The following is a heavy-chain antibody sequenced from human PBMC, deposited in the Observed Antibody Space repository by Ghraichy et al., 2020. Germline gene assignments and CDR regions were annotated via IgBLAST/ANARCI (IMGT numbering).Heavy chain of an antibody. J-gene: IGHJ4*02. CDR1: GGSFSDYH. CDR2: INHSGST. Sequence: SETLSLTCAVYGGSFSDYHWSWIRQPPGKGLEWIGEINHSGSTNYNPSLKSRVTISVDTSKNQFSLKLSSVTAADTAVYYCARGRSPLSGRHYNQWGQGTLVTVSS. CDR3: ARGRSPLSGRHYNQ. V-gene: IGHV4-34*01. D-gene: IGHD3-10*01.